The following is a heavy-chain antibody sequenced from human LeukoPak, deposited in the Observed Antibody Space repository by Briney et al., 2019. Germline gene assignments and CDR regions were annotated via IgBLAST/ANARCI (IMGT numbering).Heavy chain of an antibody. D-gene: IGHD3-22*01. V-gene: IGHV3-23*01. Sequence: GGSLRLSCAASGFTFSSYAMSWVRQAPGKGLEWVSAISGSGGSTYYADSVKGRFTISRDNSKNTLYLQMNSLRAEDTAVYYCAKGSYYYDSSGDSYYFDYWGQGTLVTVSS. CDR1: GFTFSSYA. J-gene: IGHJ4*02. CDR3: AKGSYYYDSSGDSYYFDY. CDR2: ISGSGGST.